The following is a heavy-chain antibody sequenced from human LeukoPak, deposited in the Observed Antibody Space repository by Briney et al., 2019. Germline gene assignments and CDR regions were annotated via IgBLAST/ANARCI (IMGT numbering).Heavy chain of an antibody. CDR1: GFTFSDYY. D-gene: IGHD6-19*01. CDR2: ISSSGGTI. CDR3: ARVRSSGNLYNFDY. Sequence: GGSLRLSCAASGFTFSDYYMSWIRQAPGKGLEWVSYISSSGGTIYYADSVKGRFTISRDNAKNSLYLQMNSLRAEDTAVYYCARVRSSGNLYNFDYWGQGTLVTVSS. V-gene: IGHV3-11*01. J-gene: IGHJ4*02.